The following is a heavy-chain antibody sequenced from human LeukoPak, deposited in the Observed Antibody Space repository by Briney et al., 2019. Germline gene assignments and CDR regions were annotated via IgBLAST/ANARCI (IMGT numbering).Heavy chain of an antibody. D-gene: IGHD3-22*01. J-gene: IGHJ6*03. CDR3: ARGHYYSYYYYYMDV. Sequence: SETLSLTCTVSGGSISTSNYYWSWIRQPPGKGLEWIGEINHSGSTNYNPSLKSRVTISVDTSKNQFSLKLSSVTAADTAVYYCARGHYYSYYYYYMDVWGKGTTVTVSS. CDR1: GGSISTSNYY. V-gene: IGHV4-39*07. CDR2: INHSGST.